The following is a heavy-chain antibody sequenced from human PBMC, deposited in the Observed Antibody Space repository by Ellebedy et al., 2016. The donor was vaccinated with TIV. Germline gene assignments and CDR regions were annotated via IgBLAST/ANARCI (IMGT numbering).Heavy chain of an antibody. V-gene: IGHV3-33*08. Sequence: GESLKISCAASGFTFSNYGMHWVRQAPGKGLEWVAVLWYDGSREYYADSVKGRFTVSRDNSKNTLFLQMNSLRTEDTAVYYCASERSGYDFDYWGQGTLVTVSS. D-gene: IGHD5-12*01. J-gene: IGHJ4*02. CDR1: GFTFSNYG. CDR3: ASERSGYDFDY. CDR2: LWYDGSRE.